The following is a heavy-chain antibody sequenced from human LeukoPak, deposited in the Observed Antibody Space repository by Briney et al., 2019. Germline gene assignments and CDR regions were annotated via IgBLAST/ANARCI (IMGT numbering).Heavy chain of an antibody. D-gene: IGHD1-14*01. CDR3: ARRMGTYNWNHPDDYYYYGMDV. J-gene: IGHJ6*02. Sequence: PSETLSLTCTVSGGSISSYYWSWIRQPPGKGLEWIGYIYYSGSTNYNPSLKSRVTISVDTSKNQFSLKLSSVTAADTAVYYCARRMGTYNWNHPDDYYYYGMDVWGQGTTVTVSS. CDR1: GGSISSYY. V-gene: IGHV4-59*08. CDR2: IYYSGST.